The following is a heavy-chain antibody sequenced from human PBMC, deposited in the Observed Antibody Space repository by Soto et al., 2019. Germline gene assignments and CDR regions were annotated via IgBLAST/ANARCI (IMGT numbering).Heavy chain of an antibody. V-gene: IGHV1-69*01. J-gene: IGHJ4*02. CDR1: GGTFGTYI. D-gene: IGHD1-26*01. CDR3: TVRSMGAVDS. CDR2: IIPIFGTT. Sequence: QVHLVQSGAEVKKPGSSVKVSCTASGGTFGTYIISWVRQGPGQGLEWMGGIIPIFGTTTYAQKFQGRVTITADESSGTAYMDLSSMRSGDTALYYCTVRSMGAVDSWGQGTLVAVSS.